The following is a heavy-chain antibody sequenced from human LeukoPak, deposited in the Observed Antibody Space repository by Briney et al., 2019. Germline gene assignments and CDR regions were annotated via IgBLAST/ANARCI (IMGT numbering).Heavy chain of an antibody. CDR2: INHSGST. V-gene: IGHV4-34*01. CDR1: DGSFSGYY. J-gene: IGHJ4*02. Sequence: SETLSLTCAVYDGSFSGYYWSWIRQPPGKGLEWIGEINHSGSTNYNPSLKSRVTISVDTSKNQFSLKLSSVTAADTAVYYCARGAPLYYDFWSGYYTGIYYFDYWGQGTLVTVSS. CDR3: ARGAPLYYDFWSGYYTGIYYFDY. D-gene: IGHD3-3*01.